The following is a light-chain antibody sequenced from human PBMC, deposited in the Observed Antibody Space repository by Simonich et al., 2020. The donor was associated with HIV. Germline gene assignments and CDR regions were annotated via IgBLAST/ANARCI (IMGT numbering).Light chain of an antibody. V-gene: IGKV3-15*01. CDR2: GAS. CDR3: QQYNNWPYT. J-gene: IGKJ2*01. CDR1: QSVSIN. Sequence: EIVMTQSPATLSVSPGERATLSCSASQSVSINLAWYQHKPGQAPRLLIYGASPRATGIPARFSGSGSGTEFTLTISNMQSEHFAVYYCQQYNNWPYTFGQGTKLEIK.